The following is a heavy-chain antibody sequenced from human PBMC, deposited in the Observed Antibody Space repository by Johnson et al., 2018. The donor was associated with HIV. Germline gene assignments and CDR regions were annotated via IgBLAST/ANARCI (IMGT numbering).Heavy chain of an antibody. CDR3: AREGVVGVKDGLI. D-gene: IGHD1-26*01. J-gene: IGHJ3*02. Sequence: EVQLVESGGGLVQPGGSLRRSCAASGFTVSSNYMTWVRQAPGKGLVRVALLYGSNSTYYADPEKGRFTISKDKSKNTLSLQMNSLRAEDTAVYYCAREGVVGVKDGLIWGQGTMVTVSS. CDR2: LYGSNST. V-gene: IGHV3-66*01. CDR1: GFTVSSNY.